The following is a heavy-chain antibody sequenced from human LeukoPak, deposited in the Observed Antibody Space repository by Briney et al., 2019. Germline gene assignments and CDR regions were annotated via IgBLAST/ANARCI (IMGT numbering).Heavy chain of an antibody. CDR3: AKGGVVGTRYYFDS. D-gene: IGHD2-15*01. Sequence: PGGSLRLSCAASGFSFSYYWMSWVRQAPGKGLEWVANTKEDGSGSSYVDSVKGRFTISRDHAKNSLYLQMNSLRAEDTAVYYCAKGGVVGTRYYFDSWGQGTLVTVSS. V-gene: IGHV3-7*01. CDR1: GFSFSYYW. CDR2: TKEDGSGS. J-gene: IGHJ4*02.